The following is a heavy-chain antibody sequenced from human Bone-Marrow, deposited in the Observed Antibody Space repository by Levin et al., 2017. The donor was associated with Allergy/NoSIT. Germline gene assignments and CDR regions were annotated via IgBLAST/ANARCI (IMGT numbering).Heavy chain of an antibody. CDR1: GFTFGSYA. CDR2: MPYNENDK. J-gene: IGHJ4*02. CDR3: ARVTEDNSYGSGYFDY. Sequence: GGSLRLSCAASGFTFGSYAMHWVRQAPGKGLEWVAAMPYNENDKNYVDSVKGRFTISRDNSKNTLFLQMNSLRPEDAGVYYCARVTEDNSYGSGYFDYWGLGTLVTVSS. D-gene: IGHD3-10*01. V-gene: IGHV3-30*03.